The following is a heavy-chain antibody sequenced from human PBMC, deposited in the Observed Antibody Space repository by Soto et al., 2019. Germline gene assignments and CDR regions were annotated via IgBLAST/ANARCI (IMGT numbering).Heavy chain of an antibody. J-gene: IGHJ1*01. D-gene: IGHD5-18*01. CDR1: GYTFTSYA. CDR3: ARSLPPDTAMVSSPGDNQDTPPDTEHFQH. Sequence: ASVKVSCKASGYTFTSYAMHWVRQAPGQRLEWMGWINAGNGNTKYSQKFQGRVTITRDTSASTAYMELSSLRSEDTAVYYCARSLPPDTAMVSSPGDNQDTPPDTEHFQHWGQGTLVTVSS. CDR2: INAGNGNT. V-gene: IGHV1-3*01.